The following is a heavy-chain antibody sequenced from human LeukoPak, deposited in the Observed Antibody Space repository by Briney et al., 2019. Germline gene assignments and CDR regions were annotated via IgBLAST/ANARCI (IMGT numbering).Heavy chain of an antibody. CDR3: ARGGSYHLPGDS. CDR2: IFHSGST. CDR1: GGSISSGGYS. J-gene: IGHJ5*02. V-gene: IGHV4-30-2*01. Sequence: PSQTLSLTCAVSGGSISSGGYSWSWIRQPPGKGLEWIGYIFHSGSTYYNPSLKSRVTISVDRSKNQFSLKLSSVTAADTAVYYCARGGSYHLPGDSWGQGTLVTVSS. D-gene: IGHD1-26*01.